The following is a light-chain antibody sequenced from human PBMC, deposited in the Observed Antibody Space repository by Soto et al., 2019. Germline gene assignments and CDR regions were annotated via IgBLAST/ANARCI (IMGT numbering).Light chain of an antibody. CDR1: QSVSSN. V-gene: IGKV3-15*01. Sequence: IVMTQSPATLSVSPCEIATLSCRASQSVSSNLAWYQQKPGQAPRLLIYGASTRATGIPARFSGSGSGTEFTLTISSLQSEDFAVYYCQQYNNWRTFGQGAKV. CDR2: GAS. J-gene: IGKJ1*01. CDR3: QQYNNWRT.